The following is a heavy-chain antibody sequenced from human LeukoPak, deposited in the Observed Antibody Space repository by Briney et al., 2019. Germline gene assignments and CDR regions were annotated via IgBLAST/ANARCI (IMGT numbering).Heavy chain of an antibody. CDR2: ISYDGSNK. D-gene: IGHD3-22*01. CDR3: ARGHEYYYDASEPFDY. J-gene: IGHJ4*02. Sequence: PGGSLRLSCAASGFTFSSYAMHWVRQAPGKGLEWVAVISYDGSNKYYADSVQGRFTISRDNSKNTLYLQMNSLRAEDTAVYYCARGHEYYYDASEPFDYWGQGTLVTVSS. CDR1: GFTFSSYA. V-gene: IGHV3-30-3*01.